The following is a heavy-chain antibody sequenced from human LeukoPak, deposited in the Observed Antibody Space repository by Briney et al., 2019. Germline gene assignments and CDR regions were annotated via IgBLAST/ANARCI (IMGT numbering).Heavy chain of an antibody. D-gene: IGHD1-26*01. J-gene: IGHJ4*02. V-gene: IGHV3-33*08. Sequence: GRSLRLSCAASGFIFSTYDMHWVRQAPGKGLEWVAVIWYDGSNKYYADSVKGRFTISRDNSKNTLYLQMNSLRAEDTAVYYCARGEFDYWGQGTLVTVSS. CDR2: IWYDGSNK. CDR3: ARGEFDY. CDR1: GFIFSTYD.